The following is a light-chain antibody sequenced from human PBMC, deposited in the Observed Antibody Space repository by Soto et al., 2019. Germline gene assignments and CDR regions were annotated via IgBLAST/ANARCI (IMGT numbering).Light chain of an antibody. J-gene: IGKJ5*01. CDR2: DAS. Sequence: EVVLTQSPATLSLSPGERATLSYRASQSVNTYIAWYQQKPGQAPRLLIFDASNRASGVPARFSGSGSGTDFTLTISSLEPEDFAVYYCQQCSNWPPITFGQGTRLEMK. V-gene: IGKV3-11*01. CDR3: QQCSNWPPIT. CDR1: QSVNTY.